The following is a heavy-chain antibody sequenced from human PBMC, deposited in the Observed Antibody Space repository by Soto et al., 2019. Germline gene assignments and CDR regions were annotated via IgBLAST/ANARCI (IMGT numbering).Heavy chain of an antibody. CDR3: ARAQVLRFLEWFPDY. D-gene: IGHD3-3*01. Sequence: GGSLRLSCAASGFSVSSNYISWVRQAPGRGLEWVALIYTGGMTYYADSLRGRFTISRDDSTNTLYLQMNSLRVDDTAVYHCARAQVLRFLEWFPDYWGQGTLVTVSS. J-gene: IGHJ4*02. CDR1: GFSVSSNY. V-gene: IGHV3-53*01. CDR2: IYTGGMT.